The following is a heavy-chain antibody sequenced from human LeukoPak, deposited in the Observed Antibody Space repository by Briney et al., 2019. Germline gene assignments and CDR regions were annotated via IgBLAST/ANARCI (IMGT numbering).Heavy chain of an antibody. CDR1: GFTFSSYA. CDR3: ARRRRWSGWYWDY. Sequence: HSGGSLRLSCAASGFTFSSYAMNWVRQAPGKGLEWVSFISSSRITIYYADSVKGRFTISRDNAEKSLYLQMNSLRAEDTAVYYCARRRRWSGWYWDYWGQGTLVTVSS. CDR2: ISSSRITI. V-gene: IGHV3-48*04. D-gene: IGHD6-19*01. J-gene: IGHJ4*02.